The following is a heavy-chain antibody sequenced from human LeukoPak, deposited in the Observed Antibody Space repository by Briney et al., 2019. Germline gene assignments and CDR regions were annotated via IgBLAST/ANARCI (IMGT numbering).Heavy chain of an antibody. D-gene: IGHD6-13*01. V-gene: IGHV4-59*08. CDR2: IYYSGST. Sequence: SETLSLTCTVSGGSISSYYWNWIRQPPGKGLEWIGYIYYSGSTNYNPSLMSRVTISVDTSKNQFSPNLSSVTAADTAVYYCARRSISWYYFDYWGQGTLVTVPS. CDR3: ARRSISWYYFDY. J-gene: IGHJ4*02. CDR1: GGSISSYY.